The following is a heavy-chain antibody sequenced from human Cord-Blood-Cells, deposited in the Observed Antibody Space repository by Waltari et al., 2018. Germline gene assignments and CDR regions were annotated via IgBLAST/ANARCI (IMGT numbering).Heavy chain of an antibody. J-gene: IGHJ2*01. CDR3: ARKTGITMIVVVITINWYFDL. CDR2: INHSGST. CDR1: GGSFSGYY. Sequence: QVQLQPWGAGLLKPSETLSLTCAVYGGSFSGYYWSWIRQPRGQGLEWIGEINHSGSTNYNPSLKSRVTISVDTSKNQFCLKLSSVTAADTAVYYCARKTGITMIVVVITINWYFDLWGRGTLVTVSS. D-gene: IGHD3-22*01. V-gene: IGHV4-34*01.